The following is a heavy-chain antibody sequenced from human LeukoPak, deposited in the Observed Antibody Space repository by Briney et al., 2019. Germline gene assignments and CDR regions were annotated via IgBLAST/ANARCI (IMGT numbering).Heavy chain of an antibody. CDR2: ISAYNGNT. Sequence: ASVKVSCKASGYTFTSYGISWVRQAPGQGLEWMGWISAYNGNTNYAQKLQGRVTMATDTSTSTAYMELRSLRSDDTAVYYCARVRMVGTSHYRYGMDVWGQGTTVTVSS. CDR1: GYTFTSYG. D-gene: IGHD2-2*01. V-gene: IGHV1-18*01. J-gene: IGHJ6*02. CDR3: ARVRMVGTSHYRYGMDV.